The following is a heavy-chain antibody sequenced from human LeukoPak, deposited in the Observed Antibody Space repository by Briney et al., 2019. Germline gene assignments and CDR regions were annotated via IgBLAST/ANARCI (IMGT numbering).Heavy chain of an antibody. CDR2: FAPEGGET. V-gene: IGHV1-24*01. Sequence: EASVKVSCKVSGYTLKELSLHWVRQTPGKGLEWMGGFAPEGGETIYAQKFRGRVTMTEDTSTDTAYMELSSLRSEDTAVYYCATLAERVLRFLAWMGAWGQGTLVTVSS. CDR3: ATLAERVLRFLAWMGA. D-gene: IGHD3-3*01. J-gene: IGHJ5*02. CDR1: GYTLKELS.